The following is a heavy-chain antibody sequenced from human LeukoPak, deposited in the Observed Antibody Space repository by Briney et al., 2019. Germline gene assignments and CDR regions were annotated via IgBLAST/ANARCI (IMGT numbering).Heavy chain of an antibody. CDR3: ARDTFQPGLIDS. D-gene: IGHD2-2*01. J-gene: IGHJ4*02. V-gene: IGHV1-18*01. CDR1: GYTFTSYG. CDR2: ISAYNGHT. Sequence: ASVKVSCKASGYTFTSYGITWVRQAPGQGLEWMGWISAYNGHTNYAQNLQGRVTLTTDTSTSTAYMELRSLRSDDTAVYYCARDTFQPGLIDSWGQGTLVTVSS.